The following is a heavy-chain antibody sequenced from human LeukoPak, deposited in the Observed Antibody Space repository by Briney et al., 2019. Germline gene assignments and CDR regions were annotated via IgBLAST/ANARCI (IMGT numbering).Heavy chain of an antibody. D-gene: IGHD4-23*01. CDR3: ARDYDYGGNEHAFDI. CDR1: GGSISGYY. CDR2: IYCSGST. V-gene: IGHV4-59*01. Sequence: SETLSLTCTVSGGSISGYYWSWIRQPPGKGLEWIGYIYCSGSTNYNPSLKSRVTISVDTSKNQFSLKLSSVTAADTAVYYCARDYDYGGNEHAFDIWGQGTMVTVSS. J-gene: IGHJ3*02.